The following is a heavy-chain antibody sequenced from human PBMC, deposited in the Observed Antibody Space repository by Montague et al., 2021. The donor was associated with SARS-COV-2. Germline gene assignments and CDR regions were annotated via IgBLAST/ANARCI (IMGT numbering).Heavy chain of an antibody. V-gene: IGHV4-30-2*04. Sequence: TYYNPSLKTLVTMSLDTSKNQFSLKLTSVTAADTAVYYFARDITLGMEVWGRGTKVKVSS. J-gene: IGHJ6*02. CDR3: ARDITLGMEV. CDR2: T.